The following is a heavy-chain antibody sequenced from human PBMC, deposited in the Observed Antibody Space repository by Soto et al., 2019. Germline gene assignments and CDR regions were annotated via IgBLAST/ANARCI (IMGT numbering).Heavy chain of an antibody. Sequence: SETLSLTCAVYGGSFSGYYWSWIRQPPGKGLEWIGEINHSGSTNYNPSLKSRVTISVDTSKNQFSLKLSSVTAADTAVYYCARGLVATIREKYYFDYWGQGTLVT. CDR2: INHSGST. J-gene: IGHJ4*02. CDR1: GGSFSGYY. CDR3: ARGLVATIREKYYFDY. D-gene: IGHD5-12*01. V-gene: IGHV4-34*01.